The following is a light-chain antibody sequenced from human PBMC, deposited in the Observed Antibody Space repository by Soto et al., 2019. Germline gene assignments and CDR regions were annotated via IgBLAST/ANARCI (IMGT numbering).Light chain of an antibody. J-gene: IGLJ1*01. CDR3: QTWVPGIHV. V-gene: IGLV4-69*01. Sequence: QLVLTQSPSASASLGASVKLTCTLSSGHSNYAIAWHQQQAEKGPRYLMKHNIDDSHTKGDGIPDRFSGSSSGAERYITISSLQPEDEADYDCQTWVPGIHVLGTGTKLTV. CDR2: HNIDDSH. CDR1: SGHSNYA.